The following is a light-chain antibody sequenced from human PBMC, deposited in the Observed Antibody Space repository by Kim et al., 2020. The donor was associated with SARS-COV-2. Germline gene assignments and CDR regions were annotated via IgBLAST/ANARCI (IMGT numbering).Light chain of an antibody. CDR2: EVS. J-gene: IGLJ2*01. CDR3: CSYAGSSTFVVV. V-gene: IGLV2-23*02. CDR1: SSDVGSYNL. Sequence: SITISCTGTSSDVGSYNLVSWYQQHPGKAPKLMIYEVSKRPSGVSNRFSGSKSGNTASLTISGLQAEDEADYYCCSYAGSSTFVVVFGGGTQLTVL.